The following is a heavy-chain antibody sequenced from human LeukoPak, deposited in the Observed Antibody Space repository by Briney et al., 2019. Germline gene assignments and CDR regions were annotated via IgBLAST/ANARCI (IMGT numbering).Heavy chain of an antibody. D-gene: IGHD6-19*01. CDR1: GGSVSSGSYY. CDR2: IYYSGST. J-gene: IGHJ6*02. Sequence: PSETLSLTCTVSGGSVSSGSYYWSWIRQPPGKGLEWIGYIYYSGSTNYNPSLKSRVTISVDTSKNQFSLKLSSVTAADTAVYYCAGFVAVADYYYYYGMDVWGQGTTVTVSS. CDR3: AGFVAVADYYYYYGMDV. V-gene: IGHV4-61*01.